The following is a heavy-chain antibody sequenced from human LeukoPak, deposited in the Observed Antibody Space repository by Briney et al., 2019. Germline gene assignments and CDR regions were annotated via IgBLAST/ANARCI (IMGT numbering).Heavy chain of an antibody. CDR2: IDPSGSA. D-gene: IGHD3-9*01. Sequence: SETLSLTCVVSGGSISPHYWSWIRQSPGKGLEWIGYIDPSGSASYNPSLKSRVTIFVDTSKNLFSLILTSVSASDTAIYYCARDHWLFSSKTWYYYGMDVWGQGTTVTVSS. J-gene: IGHJ6*02. V-gene: IGHV4-59*11. CDR3: ARDHWLFSSKTWYYYGMDV. CDR1: GGSISPHY.